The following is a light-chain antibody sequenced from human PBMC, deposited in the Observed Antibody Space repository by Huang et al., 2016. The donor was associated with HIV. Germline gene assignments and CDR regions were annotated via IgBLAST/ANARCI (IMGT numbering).Light chain of an antibody. CDR3: QQGYSTPT. Sequence: DIQLTQSPSSLSASVGESVPITCRASQSISRSLNWYQQKPGKAPKLLIYAASSLQSGVPSRFSGSGSGTDFTLTISSLQPEDFATYYCQQGYSTPTFGQEAKLEIK. CDR1: QSISRS. V-gene: IGKV1-39*01. CDR2: AAS. J-gene: IGKJ2*01.